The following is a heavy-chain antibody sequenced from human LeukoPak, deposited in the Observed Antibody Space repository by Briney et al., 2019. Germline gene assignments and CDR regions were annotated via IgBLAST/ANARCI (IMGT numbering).Heavy chain of an antibody. CDR3: AKAPAAATKYYYGMDV. J-gene: IGHJ6*02. CDR2: ISGSGGAT. V-gene: IGHV3-23*01. D-gene: IGHD6-13*01. Sequence: GGSLRLSCAASGFTFNNYAMSWVRQAPGKGLEWVSAISGSGGATCYADSVKGRFTISRDNSKNTLFLHMNSLRVEDTAVYYCAKAPAAATKYYYGMDVWGQGTTVTVSS. CDR1: GFTFNNYA.